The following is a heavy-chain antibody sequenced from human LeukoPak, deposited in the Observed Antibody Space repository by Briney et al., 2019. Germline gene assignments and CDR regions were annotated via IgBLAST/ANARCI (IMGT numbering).Heavy chain of an antibody. J-gene: IGHJ4*02. CDR1: GGSISSYY. Sequence: SETLSLTCTVSGGSISSYYWSWIRQPPGKGLEWIGYIYYSGSTNYNPSLKSRVTISVDTSKNQFSLKLSSVTAADTAVYYCARDPGSSSWYQIDFFDIWGQGTLVTVSS. CDR2: IYYSGST. V-gene: IGHV4-59*01. D-gene: IGHD6-13*01. CDR3: ARDPGSSSWYQIDFFDI.